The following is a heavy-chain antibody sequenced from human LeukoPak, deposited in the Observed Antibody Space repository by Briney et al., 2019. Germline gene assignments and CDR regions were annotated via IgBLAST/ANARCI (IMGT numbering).Heavy chain of an antibody. CDR3: ARLFSKPSFRGSGSYVEAFDI. D-gene: IGHD3-10*01. J-gene: IGHJ3*02. V-gene: IGHV1-69*06. Sequence: SVKVSCKASGGTFSSYAISWVRQAPGQGLEWMGGIIPIFGTANYAQKFQGRVTITADKSTSTAYMELSSLRSEDTAVYYCARLFSKPSFRGSGSYVEAFDIWGQGTMVTVSS. CDR1: GGTFSSYA. CDR2: IIPIFGTA.